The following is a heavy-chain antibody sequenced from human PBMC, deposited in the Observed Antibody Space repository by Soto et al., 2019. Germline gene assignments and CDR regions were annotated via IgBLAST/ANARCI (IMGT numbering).Heavy chain of an antibody. D-gene: IGHD6-19*01. CDR2: IYHGGTT. CDR3: ARVHVMVVAGSTFDY. CDR1: HSSGDYY. V-gene: IGHV4-38-2*02. J-gene: IGHJ4*01. Sequence: KPSETLSITCTVSHSSGDYYWAWIRQPPGKGPEWIASIYHGGTTFYNPSLKSRITISVDTSNNQFSLKLTSVTAADTAVYYCARVHVMVVAGSTFDYWGHGTLVTVSS.